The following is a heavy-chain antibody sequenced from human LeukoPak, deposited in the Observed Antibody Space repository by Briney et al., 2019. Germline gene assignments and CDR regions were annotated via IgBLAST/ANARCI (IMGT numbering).Heavy chain of an antibody. CDR1: GGTFSSYA. CDR3: VIVVVVAATQWSAFDI. D-gene: IGHD2-15*01. CDR2: IIPIFGTA. V-gene: IGHV1-69*13. Sequence: SVKVSCKASGGTFSSYAISWVRQAPGQGLEWMGGIIPIFGTANYAQKFQGRVTITADESTSTAYMELSSLRSEDTAVYYCVIVVVVAATQWSAFDIWGQGTRVTVSS. J-gene: IGHJ3*02.